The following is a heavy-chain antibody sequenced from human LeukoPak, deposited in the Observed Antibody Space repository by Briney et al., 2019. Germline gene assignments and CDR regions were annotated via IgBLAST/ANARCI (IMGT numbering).Heavy chain of an antibody. D-gene: IGHD2-2*03. CDR3: ARATLDIVGATRTFDY. J-gene: IGHJ4*02. CDR1: GFTFSSYW. CDR2: INSDGTST. V-gene: IGHV3-74*01. Sequence: GGSLRLSCAASGFTFSSYWMHWVRQAPGEGLVCVSRINSDGTSTTYADSVKGRFTISRDNARNTLYMQMNSQRAEDTAVYYCARATLDIVGATRTFDYWGQGTLVTVSS.